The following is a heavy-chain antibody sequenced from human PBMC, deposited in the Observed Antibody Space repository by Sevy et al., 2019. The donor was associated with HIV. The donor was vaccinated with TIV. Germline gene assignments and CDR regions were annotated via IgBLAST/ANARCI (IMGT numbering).Heavy chain of an antibody. CDR1: GYTFTSYG. Sequence: ASVKVSCKASGYTFTSYGISWVRQAPGQGLEWMGWISAYNGNTNNAQKLQGRVTMTTDTSTSTAYMELRSLRSDDTAVDYCARGGGGSWIQLWLRSFDYWGQGTLVTVSS. V-gene: IGHV1-18*01. D-gene: IGHD5-18*01. J-gene: IGHJ4*02. CDR2: ISAYNGNT. CDR3: ARGGGGSWIQLWLRSFDY.